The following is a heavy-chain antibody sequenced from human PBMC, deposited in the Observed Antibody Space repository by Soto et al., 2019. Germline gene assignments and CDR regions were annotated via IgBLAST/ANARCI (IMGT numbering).Heavy chain of an antibody. CDR1: GGSVSSNSSY. V-gene: IGHV4-61*01. D-gene: IGHD3-22*01. J-gene: IGHJ5*02. Sequence: QVQLQASGPGLVKPSETLSLTCTGSGGSVSSNSSYWSWIRQPPGKGMAWIGYIYYSGNTNYKPSLQGRFTISVDTAKHQFPLGVLAVTAADTAVYYCARHYYDSVGIHWVDPLCQGALGTVSS. CDR3: ARHYYDSVGIHWVDP. CDR2: IYYSGNT.